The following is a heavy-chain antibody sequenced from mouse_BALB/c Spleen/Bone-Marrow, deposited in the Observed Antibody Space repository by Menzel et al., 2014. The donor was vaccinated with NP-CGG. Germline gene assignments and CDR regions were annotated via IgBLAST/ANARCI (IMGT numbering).Heavy chain of an antibody. CDR3: AREGGNFPWFAY. V-gene: IGHV1S137*01. J-gene: IGHJ3*01. Sequence: VQLQQSGAELVRPGVSVKISCKGSGYTFTDYAMHWVKQSHAKSLEWIGVISTYYGDASYNQKFKGKATMTVDKSSSTAYMELARLTSEDSAIHYCAREGGNFPWFAYWGQGTLVTVSA. CDR2: ISTYYGDA. CDR1: GYTFTDYA. D-gene: IGHD2-1*01.